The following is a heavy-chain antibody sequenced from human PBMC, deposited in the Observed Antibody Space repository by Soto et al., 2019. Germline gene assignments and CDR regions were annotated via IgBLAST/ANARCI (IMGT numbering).Heavy chain of an antibody. CDR2: VKTAGDTT. V-gene: IGHV3-23*04. D-gene: IGHD2-21*02. CDR3: TKDVTGDVGADY. Sequence: EVQLVESGGALVQPGGSLPLSCAASGFAFFSHVMSWVRQAPGKGLEWVSTVKTAGDTTFYAAPVKGRFTASRDDSKSTLFLHMYSLRVEDTATYYCTKDVTGDVGADYLGQGTPVTVSS. J-gene: IGHJ4*02. CDR1: GFAFFSHV.